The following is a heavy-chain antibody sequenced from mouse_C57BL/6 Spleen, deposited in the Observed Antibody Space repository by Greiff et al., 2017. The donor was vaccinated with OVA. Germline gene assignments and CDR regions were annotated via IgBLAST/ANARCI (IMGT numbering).Heavy chain of an antibody. CDR1: GFNIKDDY. Sequence: VQLQQSGAELVRPGASVKLSCTASGFNIKDDYMHWVKQRPEQGLEWIGWIDPENGDTEYASKFQGNATITADTSSNTAYLLLSSLTSEDTAVYYCTAGGATPYFDYWGQGTTLTVSA. V-gene: IGHV14-4*01. J-gene: IGHJ2*01. D-gene: IGHD3-1*01. CDR3: TAGGATPYFDY. CDR2: IDPENGDT.